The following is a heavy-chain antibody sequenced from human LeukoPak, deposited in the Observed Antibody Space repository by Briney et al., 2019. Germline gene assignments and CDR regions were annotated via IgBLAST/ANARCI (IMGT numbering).Heavy chain of an antibody. V-gene: IGHV4-59*01. CDR3: ARGFYDRSGYSAPFDY. D-gene: IGHD3-22*01. J-gene: IGHJ4*02. Sequence: SETLCLTCTVSGGSIRSDYWNWIRQPPGKGLEWVGYISDSGTTNYNPSLKSRVTMSVDTSKNQFSLKLNSVTAADTAMYYCARGFYDRSGYSAPFDYWGQGTLVTASS. CDR2: ISDSGTT. CDR1: GGSIRSDY.